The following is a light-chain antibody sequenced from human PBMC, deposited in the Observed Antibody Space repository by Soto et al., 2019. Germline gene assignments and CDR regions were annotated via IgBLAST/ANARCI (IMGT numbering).Light chain of an antibody. Sequence: EILMTQSPATLSVSPGERATLSCRTSQSVSSNLAWYHQKCGQAPRLLIYGASTRATGIPDRFSGSGSGTDFTLTISRLEPEDFAMYFCQQYVSSPQTFGQGTKVDIK. CDR2: GAS. J-gene: IGKJ1*01. V-gene: IGKV3-20*01. CDR1: QSVSSN. CDR3: QQYVSSPQT.